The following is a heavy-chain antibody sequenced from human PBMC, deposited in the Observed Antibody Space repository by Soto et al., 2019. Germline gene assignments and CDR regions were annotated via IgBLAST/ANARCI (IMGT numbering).Heavy chain of an antibody. D-gene: IGHD6-6*01. CDR3: AKGSSSVYYYYYGMDV. J-gene: IGHJ6*02. Sequence: GGSLRLSCAASGFTFRAYGMYWVRQAPGKGLEWVAVISNDGSNKYYADSVKGRFAISRDNSKNTLYLQMDSLRGEDTAMYYCAKGSSSVYYYYYGMDVWGQGTTVTVSS. CDR2: ISNDGSNK. CDR1: GFTFRAYG. V-gene: IGHV3-30*18.